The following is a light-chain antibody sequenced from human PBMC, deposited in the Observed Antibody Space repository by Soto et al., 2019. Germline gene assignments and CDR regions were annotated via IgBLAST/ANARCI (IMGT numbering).Light chain of an antibody. V-gene: IGKV1-5*01. CDR2: DAS. J-gene: IGKJ1*01. Sequence: DIQMTQSPSTLSAALGDRVAITCRASQTVNAWLAWYQHKPGKAPEPLIYDASTLESGVPARFSGSRSGTEFNLTISSLQPDDIGTYYCQQYNTHSGTFGQGTKVDTK. CDR3: QQYNTHSGT. CDR1: QTVNAW.